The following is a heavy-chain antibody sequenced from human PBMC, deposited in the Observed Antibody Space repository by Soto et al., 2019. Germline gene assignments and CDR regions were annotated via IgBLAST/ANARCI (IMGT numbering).Heavy chain of an antibody. J-gene: IGHJ6*02. Sequence: GGSLRLSCTASGFTFSTSAMNWVRQAPGKGLEWVSGTSGSGGTTYYADSVKGRFTISRDNSKNTVFLQMNSLRAEDTAVYFCAKDLGYCSSTGCYDFYAMDVWGQGTTVTVSS. V-gene: IGHV3-23*01. D-gene: IGHD2-2*01. CDR2: TSGSGGTT. CDR3: AKDLGYCSSTGCYDFYAMDV. CDR1: GFTFSTSA.